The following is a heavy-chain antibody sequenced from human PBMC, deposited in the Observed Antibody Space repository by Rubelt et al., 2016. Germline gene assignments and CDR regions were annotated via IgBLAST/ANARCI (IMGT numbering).Heavy chain of an antibody. V-gene: IGHV4-59*06. Sequence: QVQLQESGPGLVKPSETLSLTCTVSGGSISSYYWSWIRQPAGKGLEWIGYIYYRGSTYYNPSLKSRVTISVDTSKNQFSLKLNSVTAADTAVYYCVREPRDVWGKGITVTVSS. J-gene: IGHJ6*04. CDR3: VREPRDV. D-gene: IGHD5-24*01. CDR2: IYYRGST. CDR1: GGSISSYY.